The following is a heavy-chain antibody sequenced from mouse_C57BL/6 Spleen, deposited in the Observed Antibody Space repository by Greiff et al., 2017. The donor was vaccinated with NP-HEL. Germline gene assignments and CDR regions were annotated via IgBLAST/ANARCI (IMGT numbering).Heavy chain of an antibody. CDR3: ARDDGDDGFAY. J-gene: IGHJ3*01. Sequence: DVKLVESGGGLVKPGGSLKLSCAASGFTFSSYAMSWVRQTPEKRLEWVATISDGGSYTYYPDNVKGRFTISRDNAKNTLYLQMSHLKSEDTAMYYCARDDGDDGFAYWGQGTLVTVSA. CDR1: GFTFSSYA. D-gene: IGHD2-2*01. V-gene: IGHV5-4*01. CDR2: ISDGGSYT.